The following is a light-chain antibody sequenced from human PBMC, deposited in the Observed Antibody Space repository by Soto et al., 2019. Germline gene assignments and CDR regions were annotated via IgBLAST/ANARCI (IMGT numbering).Light chain of an antibody. CDR1: SSDVGAYNY. J-gene: IGLJ1*01. Sequence: QSVLTQPASVSGSPGQSIAISCTGTSSDVGAYNYVSWYLQYPGKAPKLVIFDVSFRPSGVSNRFSGSKSGNTASLTISGLQAEYEADYYCKSFTTSDTYDFAPGTKVTVL. CDR3: KSFTTSDTYD. V-gene: IGLV2-14*01. CDR2: DVS.